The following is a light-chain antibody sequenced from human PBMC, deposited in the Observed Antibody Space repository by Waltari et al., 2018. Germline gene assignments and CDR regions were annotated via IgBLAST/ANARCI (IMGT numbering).Light chain of an antibody. CDR1: SSDVGYYNF. CDR2: EVN. Sequence: QSALTQPASLSGSPGQSISIPCTGPSSDVGYYNFVSLYQQHPGKAPKLMIYEVNKRPSGVSNRFSASKSGNTASLTISGLQAEDEADYHCCSYAGGSTFVVFGGGTKLTVL. J-gene: IGLJ2*01. CDR3: CSYAGGSTFVV. V-gene: IGLV2-23*02.